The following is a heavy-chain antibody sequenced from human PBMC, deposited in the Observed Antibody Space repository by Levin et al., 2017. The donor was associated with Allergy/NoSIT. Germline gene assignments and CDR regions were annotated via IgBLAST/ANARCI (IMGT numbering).Heavy chain of an antibody. CDR1: GYTFIDSH. D-gene: IGHD6-13*01. V-gene: IGHV1-2*02. J-gene: IGHJ4*02. Sequence: ASVKVSCKASGYTFIDSHLHWVREAPGRGLEWMGWINATTGGTKYAQIFQGRLTVTRDTSTSTAYMELRGLRFDDAAIYYCAREGTSSWFDYWGQGTLVTVSS. CDR3: AREGTSSWFDY. CDR2: INATTGGT.